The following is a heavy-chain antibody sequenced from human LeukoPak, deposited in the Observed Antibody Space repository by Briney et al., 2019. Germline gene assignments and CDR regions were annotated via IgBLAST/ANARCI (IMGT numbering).Heavy chain of an antibody. Sequence: PSETLSLTCTVSGGSISSGSYYWSWIRQPPGKGLEWIGEINHSGSTNYNPSLKSRVTISVDTSKSQFSLKLSSVTAADTAVYYCARRAWTPYYGSGSPLDYWGQGTLVTVSS. CDR2: INHSGST. D-gene: IGHD3-10*01. CDR1: GGSISSGSYY. CDR3: ARRAWTPYYGSGSPLDY. V-gene: IGHV4-39*07. J-gene: IGHJ4*02.